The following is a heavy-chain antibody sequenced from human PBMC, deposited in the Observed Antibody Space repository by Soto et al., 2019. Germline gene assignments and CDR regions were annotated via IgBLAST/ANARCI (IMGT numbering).Heavy chain of an antibody. Sequence: PSETLSLTCTVSGGSISSYYWSWIRQPPGKGLEWIGYIYYSGSTNYNPSLKSRVTLSVDTSKKQFSLKLSSVTAADTAVYYCARSLTGYYNFDYWGQGTLVTVSS. CDR1: GGSISSYY. CDR3: ARSLTGYYNFDY. J-gene: IGHJ4*02. D-gene: IGHD3-9*01. V-gene: IGHV4-59*01. CDR2: IYYSGST.